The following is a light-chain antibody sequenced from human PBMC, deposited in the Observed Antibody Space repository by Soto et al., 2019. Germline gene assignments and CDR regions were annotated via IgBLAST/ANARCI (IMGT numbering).Light chain of an antibody. CDR3: QQSYSTLGT. Sequence: DIQMTQSPSSLSASVGDRVTITCRASQSISTFLSWYQQKPGKAPSLLIYAASRLQSGVPSRFSGSGSGTDFTLTISTLQPEDFASYYCQQSYSTLGTFGGGTKVEIK. CDR2: AAS. V-gene: IGKV1-39*01. J-gene: IGKJ4*01. CDR1: QSISTF.